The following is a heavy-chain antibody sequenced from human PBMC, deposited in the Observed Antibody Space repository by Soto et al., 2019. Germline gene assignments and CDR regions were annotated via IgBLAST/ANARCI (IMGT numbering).Heavy chain of an antibody. D-gene: IGHD1-1*01. Sequence: PLETLPLTSTVSGGSISSYYWSWIRQPPGKGLEWIGYIYYSGSTNYNPSLKSRVTISVDTSKNQFSLRMSSVTAADTALYYCARVERGTVTTVVDAFDIWGPGTMVTVSS. CDR3: ARVERGTVTTVVDAFDI. CDR2: IYYSGST. CDR1: GGSISSYY. V-gene: IGHV4-59*12. J-gene: IGHJ3*02.